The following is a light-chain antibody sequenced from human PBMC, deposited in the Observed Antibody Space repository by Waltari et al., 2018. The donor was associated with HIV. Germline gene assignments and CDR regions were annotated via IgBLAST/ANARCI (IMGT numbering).Light chain of an antibody. CDR2: AAS. Sequence: EIVMTQSPATMSVSPGESVTLSCRARQGGTNTLDWFQQSFTSNLAWYQQKPGQAPRLLIYAASTRVTGIPARFSGSGSGTEFTLTISSLQSEDFAVYYCQQYNDWPQTFGQGTKVEIK. CDR3: QQYNDWPQT. J-gene: IGKJ1*01. V-gene: IGKV3D-15*01. CDR1: QGGTNTLDWFQQSFTSN.